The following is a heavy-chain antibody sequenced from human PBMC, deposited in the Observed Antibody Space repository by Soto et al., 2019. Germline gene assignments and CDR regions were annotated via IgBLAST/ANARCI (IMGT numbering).Heavy chain of an antibody. J-gene: IGHJ4*02. CDR2: INPSGGST. CDR1: GYTFTSYY. V-gene: IGHV1-46*04. D-gene: IGHD2-21*02. Sequence: GASVKVSCKASGYTFTSYYMHWVRQAPGQGLEWMGIINPSGGSTRYAQKLQGRVTITADESTSTAYMELSSLRSEDTAVYYCARSIVVVTALDYWGQGTLVTVSS. CDR3: ARSIVVVTALDY.